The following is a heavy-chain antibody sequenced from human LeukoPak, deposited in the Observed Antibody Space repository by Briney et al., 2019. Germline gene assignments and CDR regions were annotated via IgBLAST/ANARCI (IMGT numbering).Heavy chain of an antibody. J-gene: IGHJ4*02. D-gene: IGHD3-22*01. V-gene: IGHV1-18*04. CDR2: ISAYNGDT. Sequence: GASVKVSCKASGYTFTNYGINWVRRAPGQGLEWMGWISAYNGDTNYAQKVQGRVTMTIDTSTTTGYMELRSLTSDDTAVYYCARLVDDSSGTYWFYFDSWGQGTLVTVSS. CDR1: GYTFTNYG. CDR3: ARLVDDSSGTYWFYFDS.